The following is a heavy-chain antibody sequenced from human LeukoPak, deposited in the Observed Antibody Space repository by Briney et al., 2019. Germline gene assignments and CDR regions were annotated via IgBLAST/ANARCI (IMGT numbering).Heavy chain of an antibody. J-gene: IGHJ4*02. D-gene: IGHD2-15*01. CDR2: ISAYNGNT. Sequence: GASVKVSCKASGFTFTSYAMNWVRQAPGQGLEWMGWISAYNGNTNYAQKLQGRVTMTTDTSTSTAYMELRSLRSDDTAVYYCARVVGYCSGGSCYYSPFDYWGQGTLVTVSS. CDR3: ARVVGYCSGGSCYYSPFDY. V-gene: IGHV1-18*01. CDR1: GFTFTSYA.